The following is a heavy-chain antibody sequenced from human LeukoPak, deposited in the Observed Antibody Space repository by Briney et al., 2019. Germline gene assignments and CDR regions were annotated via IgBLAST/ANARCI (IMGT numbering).Heavy chain of an antibody. J-gene: IGHJ6*03. CDR3: ARWSGGGTYYDFWSGYSSYYYYMDV. V-gene: IGHV1-2*02. CDR1: GYTFTSYG. Sequence: GASVKVSCKASGYTFTSYGISWVRQAPGQGLEWMGWINPNSGGTNYAQKFQGRVTMTRDTSISTAYMELSRLRSDDTAVYYCARWSGGGTYYDFWSGYSSYYYYMDVWGKGTTVTVSS. D-gene: IGHD3-3*01. CDR2: INPNSGGT.